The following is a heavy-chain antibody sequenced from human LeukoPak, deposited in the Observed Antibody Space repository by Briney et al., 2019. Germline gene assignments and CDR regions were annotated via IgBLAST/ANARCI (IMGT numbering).Heavy chain of an antibody. V-gene: IGHV4-38-2*02. CDR3: ARGTDYYDSSGWLDP. Sequence: SETLSLTCTVSGDSISSGHYWDWIRQPPGRGLEWIGSIHHSGSTWYNPSLKSRVTISLETSQTQISLRVTSVTAADTAVYYCARGTDYYDSSGWLDPWGQGTLVTVSS. J-gene: IGHJ5*02. CDR2: IHHSGST. D-gene: IGHD3-22*01. CDR1: GDSISSGHY.